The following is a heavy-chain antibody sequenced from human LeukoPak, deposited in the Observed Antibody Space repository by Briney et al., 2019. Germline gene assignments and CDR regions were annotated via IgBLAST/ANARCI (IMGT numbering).Heavy chain of an antibody. CDR2: ISSSGSTI. D-gene: IGHD3-10*01. V-gene: IGHV3-11*01. CDR1: GFTFSDYY. CDR3: AKGVGSGSIRQDYYMDV. J-gene: IGHJ6*03. Sequence: PGGSLRLSCAASGFTFSDYYMSWIRQAPGKGLEWVSYISSSGSTIYYADSVKGRFTISRDNSKNTLYLQMNSLRAEDTAVYYCAKGVGSGSIRQDYYMDVWGKGTTVTVSS.